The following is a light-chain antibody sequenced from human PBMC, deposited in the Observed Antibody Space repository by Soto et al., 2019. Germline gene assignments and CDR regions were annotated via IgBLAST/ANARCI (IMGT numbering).Light chain of an antibody. V-gene: IGKV3-20*01. CDR2: GAS. Sequence: IMLTQSPGTLSLSPGARATLSCRASQSVSSSNLAWYQQKPGQAPRLLIYGASSRATGIPDRFSGSGSGTDFTLTISSLEPEDFAVYYCQQYGSSPTWTFGQGTKVDIK. J-gene: IGKJ1*01. CDR1: QSVSSSN. CDR3: QQYGSSPTWT.